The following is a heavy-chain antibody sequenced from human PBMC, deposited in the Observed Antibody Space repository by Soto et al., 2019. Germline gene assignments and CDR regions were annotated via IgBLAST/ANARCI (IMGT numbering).Heavy chain of an antibody. J-gene: IGHJ4*02. V-gene: IGHV6-1*01. CDR1: GDSVSSNTAA. CDR2: TYYRSNWRH. Sequence: SQTLSLTCAISGDSVSSNTAAWNWIRSSPSRGLEWLGRTYYRSNWRHDYAVSVKSRITVNPDTSKNHFSLQLNSVTPDDTAVYYCDGGVAGSGFDYWGQGTLVTVSS. D-gene: IGHD6-19*01. CDR3: DGGVAGSGFDY.